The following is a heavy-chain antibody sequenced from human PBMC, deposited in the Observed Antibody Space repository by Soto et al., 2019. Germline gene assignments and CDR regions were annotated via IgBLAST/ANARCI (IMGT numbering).Heavy chain of an antibody. CDR3: ASQNDFWSGYFKHPNYGMDV. J-gene: IGHJ6*02. CDR2: ISSSSSTI. D-gene: IGHD3-3*01. Sequence: GGSLRLSCAASGFTFSSYSINWVRQAPGKGLEWVSYISSSSSTIYYADSVKGRFTISRDNAKNSLYLQMNSLRDEDTAVYYCASQNDFWSGYFKHPNYGMDVWGQGTTVTVSS. V-gene: IGHV3-48*02. CDR1: GFTFSSYS.